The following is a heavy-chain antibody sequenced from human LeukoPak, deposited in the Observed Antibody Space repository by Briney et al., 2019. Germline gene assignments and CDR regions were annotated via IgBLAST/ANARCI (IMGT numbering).Heavy chain of an antibody. V-gene: IGHV1-69*04. J-gene: IGHJ3*02. CDR2: IIPILGIA. CDR1: GGTFSSYA. Sequence: SVKVSCKASGGTFSSYAISWLRQAPGQGLEWIGRIIPILGIANYAQKFQSRVTITADKSTSTAYMELSSLRSEYTAVYYCARRFSTGGAFDIWGQGTMVTVSS. D-gene: IGHD7-27*01. CDR3: ARRFSTGGAFDI.